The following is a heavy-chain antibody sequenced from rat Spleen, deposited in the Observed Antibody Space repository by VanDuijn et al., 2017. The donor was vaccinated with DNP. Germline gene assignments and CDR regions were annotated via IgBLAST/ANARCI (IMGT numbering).Heavy chain of an antibody. D-gene: IGHD3-8*01. CDR3: ARYNPGLIMDA. Sequence: EVQLQESGPGLVKPSQSLSLTCSVTDYSITSNYWGWIRKFPGNKMEWMGYVNSAGTTIYNPSLTSRISITRDTSKNQFFLHINSVTTEDTATYYCARYNPGLIMDAWGQGASVTVSS. CDR1: DYSITSNY. V-gene: IGHV3-3*01. J-gene: IGHJ4*01. CDR2: VNSAGTT.